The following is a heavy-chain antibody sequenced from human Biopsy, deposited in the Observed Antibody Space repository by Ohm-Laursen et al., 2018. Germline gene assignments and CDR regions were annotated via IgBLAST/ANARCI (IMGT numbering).Heavy chain of an antibody. CDR1: GYTFTSYY. J-gene: IGHJ5*02. Sequence: ASVKVSCKASGYTFTSYYMHWVRQAPGQGLEWIGIINPSGGSTTYAQKFQGRVTMTRDTSTSTVYMELSSLRSEDTAVYYCARNAWPTLSTMIVVVKGFNWFDPWGQGTLVTVSS. CDR2: INPSGGST. D-gene: IGHD3-22*01. CDR3: ARNAWPTLSTMIVVVKGFNWFDP. V-gene: IGHV1-46*01.